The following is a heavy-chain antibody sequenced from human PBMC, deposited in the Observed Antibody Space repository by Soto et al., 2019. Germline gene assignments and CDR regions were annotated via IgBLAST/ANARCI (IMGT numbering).Heavy chain of an antibody. Sequence: GASVKVSCKASGYSLTDYYIHCVRQAPGQGLEWMGWINPNTGGRNYARKFQDRVTMTRDTSISTAYMELDRLIYDDAAIYYCTRTPGYGGFYGMDVWGQGTTVTVCS. V-gene: IGHV1-2*02. CDR1: GYSLTDYY. J-gene: IGHJ6*02. CDR3: TRTPGYGGFYGMDV. CDR2: INPNTGGR. D-gene: IGHD4-17*01.